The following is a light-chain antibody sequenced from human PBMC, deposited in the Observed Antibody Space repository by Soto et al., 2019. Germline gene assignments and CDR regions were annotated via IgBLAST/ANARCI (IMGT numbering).Light chain of an antibody. V-gene: IGKV1-39*01. CDR3: QHGYVAPYN. Sequence: DIQMTQSPSSVSASVGDTVTITCRASQDINVYLNWYQRKPGEVPKLLIYSASSLHSGVPSRFNGSGSETDFTLTIRSLQHEHFATYYCQHGYVAPYNFGQGTKVDIK. J-gene: IGKJ2*01. CDR2: SAS. CDR1: QDINVY.